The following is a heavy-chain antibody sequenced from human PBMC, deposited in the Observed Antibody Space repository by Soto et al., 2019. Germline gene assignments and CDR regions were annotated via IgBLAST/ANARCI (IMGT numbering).Heavy chain of an antibody. D-gene: IGHD1-26*01. CDR3: ARGIVETTPPPLIYYFDN. J-gene: IGHJ4*02. V-gene: IGHV3-7*01. Sequence: PGGSLRLSCAAFGFTVSDNYMSWVRQAPGKGLEWVANIKEDASDKYYMDSVKGRFTISRDNAKNSLYLQMNSLRAEDTAVYYCARGIVETTPPPLIYYFDNWGQGTLVTVSS. CDR2: IKEDASDK. CDR1: GFTVSDNY.